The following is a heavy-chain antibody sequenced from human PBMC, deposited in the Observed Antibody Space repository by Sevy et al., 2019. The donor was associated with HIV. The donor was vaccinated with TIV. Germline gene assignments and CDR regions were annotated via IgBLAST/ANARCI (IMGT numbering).Heavy chain of an antibody. CDR3: ARDDGNYYFHY. Sequence: GGSLRLSCAASGFTFSKYWMGWVRQAPGKGLEWVANIKQDAGQKYYVDSVKGRLTISRENAKNSLYLQMNSLRAEDTALYFCARDDGNYYFHYWGQGTLVTVSS. D-gene: IGHD1-7*01. CDR1: GFTFSKYW. V-gene: IGHV3-7*01. CDR2: IKQDAGQK. J-gene: IGHJ4*02.